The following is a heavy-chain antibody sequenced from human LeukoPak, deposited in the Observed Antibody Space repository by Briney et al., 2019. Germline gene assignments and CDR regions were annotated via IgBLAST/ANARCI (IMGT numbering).Heavy chain of an antibody. CDR2: IYYSGST. Sequence: PSETLSLTCTVSGGSISSYYWSWIRQPPGEGLEWIGYIYYSGSTNYNPSLKSRVTISVDTSKDQFSLKLSSVTAADTAVYYCARGTTGTELIYYYYYMDVWGKGTTVTISS. CDR1: GGSISSYY. J-gene: IGHJ6*03. V-gene: IGHV4-59*01. CDR3: ARGTTGTELIYYYYYMDV. D-gene: IGHD1-1*01.